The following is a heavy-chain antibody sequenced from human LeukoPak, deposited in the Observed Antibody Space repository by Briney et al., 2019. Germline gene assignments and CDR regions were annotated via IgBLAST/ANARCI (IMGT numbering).Heavy chain of an antibody. D-gene: IGHD3-10*01. Sequence: SETLSLTCTVSGGSISNYYWSWIRQPAGKELEWIGRIHTSGSTKYNPSLKSRVTMSVDTSKNQFSLKLSSVTAADTAVYYCARDGSGSYIHWFDPWRQGTLVTVSS. CDR3: ARDGSGSYIHWFDP. J-gene: IGHJ5*02. CDR2: IHTSGST. V-gene: IGHV4-4*07. CDR1: GGSISNYY.